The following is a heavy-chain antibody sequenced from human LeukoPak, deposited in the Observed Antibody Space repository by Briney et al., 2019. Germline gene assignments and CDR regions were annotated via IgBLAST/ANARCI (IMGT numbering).Heavy chain of an antibody. Sequence: ALVKVSCKASGYTFTSYGISWVRQAPGQGLEWMGWISAYNGNTNYAQKLQGRVTMTTDTSTSTAYMELRSLRSDDTAVYYCARVRSGSYWYYFDYWGQGTLVTASS. CDR3: ARVRSGSYWYYFDY. CDR1: GYTFTSYG. J-gene: IGHJ4*02. D-gene: IGHD1-26*01. V-gene: IGHV1-18*01. CDR2: ISAYNGNT.